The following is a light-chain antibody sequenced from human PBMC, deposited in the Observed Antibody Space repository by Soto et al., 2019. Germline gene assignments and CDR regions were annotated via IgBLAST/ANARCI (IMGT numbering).Light chain of an antibody. CDR3: QHYANPWIT. V-gene: IGKV3-20*01. CDR2: GAS. J-gene: IGKJ4*01. CDR1: LSVSGSQ. Sequence: IGLEQTPGTLPLSPGERATLSCRASLSVSGSQLAWYQQKPGQPPRLLIYGASSRAAGVPDRFSGSGSGTYFTFTISSLKPADIVTYYGQHYANPWITFGGGTKVDIK.